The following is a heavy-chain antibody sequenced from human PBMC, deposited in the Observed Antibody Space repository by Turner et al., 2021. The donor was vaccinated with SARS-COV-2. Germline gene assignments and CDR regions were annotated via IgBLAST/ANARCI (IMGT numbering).Heavy chain of an antibody. CDR3: AKQQGLYSNPMYYFDY. CDR1: GFTFSSYG. D-gene: IGHD4-4*01. Sequence: QVQLVESGGGVVQPGRSLRLACAASGFTFSSYGMHWVRQAPGKGLEWVAVTSYDGSNKYYADSVKGRFTISRDKSKNTLYLQMNSLRAEDTAVYYCAKQQGLYSNPMYYFDYWGQGTLVTVSS. CDR2: TSYDGSNK. J-gene: IGHJ4*02. V-gene: IGHV3-30*18.